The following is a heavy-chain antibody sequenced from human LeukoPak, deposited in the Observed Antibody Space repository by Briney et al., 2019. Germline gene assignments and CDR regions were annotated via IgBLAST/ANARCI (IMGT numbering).Heavy chain of an antibody. CDR2: IYYSGST. D-gene: IGHD5-18*01. CDR1: GGSISSSSYY. CDR3: ARRTTITANGAFDI. Sequence: SETLSLTCTVSGGSISSSSYYWGWIRQPPGKGLEWIGSIYYSGSTYYNPSLKSRVTISVDTSKNHFSLKLSSVTAADTGVHYCARRTTITANGAFDIWGQGTMVTVSS. J-gene: IGHJ3*02. V-gene: IGHV4-39*07.